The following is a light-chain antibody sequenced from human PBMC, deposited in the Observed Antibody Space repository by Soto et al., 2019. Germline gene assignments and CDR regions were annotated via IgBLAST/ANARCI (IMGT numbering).Light chain of an antibody. J-gene: IGKJ5*01. CDR1: KSVSSSY. CDR3: QEYGSSPSIR. V-gene: IGKV3-20*01. Sequence: IVLTLYAGTRVVSGGGRDIGGCRASKSVSSSYLAWYQQKPGQAPRLLIYGASSRATGIPDRFSGSGYRTDFTLTIRRLEPEDLAAHPCQEYGSSPSIRFGQGTRREIK. CDR2: GAS.